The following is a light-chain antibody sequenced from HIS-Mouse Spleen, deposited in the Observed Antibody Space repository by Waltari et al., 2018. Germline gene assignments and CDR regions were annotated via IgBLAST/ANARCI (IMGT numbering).Light chain of an antibody. V-gene: IGLV3-25*03. J-gene: IGLJ3*02. Sequence: SYELTQPPSVSVSPGQTARITCSGDALPKQYAYWYQQKPGHAPVLVIYKDSERPSGIPERFSGSSSGKTVTLTISGVQAEDEADYYCQSADSSGTNWVFGGGTKLTVL. CDR3: QSADSSGTNWV. CDR2: KDS. CDR1: ALPKQY.